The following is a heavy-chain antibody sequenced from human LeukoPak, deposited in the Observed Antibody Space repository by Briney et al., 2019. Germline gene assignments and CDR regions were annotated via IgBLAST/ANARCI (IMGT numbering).Heavy chain of an antibody. J-gene: IGHJ4*02. CDR2: ISTDNSYR. CDR1: GFTFSSYW. Sequence: GGSLRLSCAASGFTFSSYWMSWVRQAPGKGLEWVSSISTDNSYRHYADSVKGRFTISRDNPKNSLYLQMNTLRAEDTAVYYCARDVSLDFWGQGTLVTVSS. V-gene: IGHV3-21*06. CDR3: ARDVSLDF.